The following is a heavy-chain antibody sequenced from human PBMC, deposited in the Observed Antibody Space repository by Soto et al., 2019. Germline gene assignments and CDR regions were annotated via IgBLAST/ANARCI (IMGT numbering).Heavy chain of an antibody. CDR3: ARVRSGRGWYNY. CDR2: INAGNGNT. J-gene: IGHJ4*02. Sequence: QVQLVQSGAEVKKPGASVKVSCKASGYTFTSYAMHWVRQAPGQRLDWMGWINAGNGNTKDSQKFQGRVTITRDTSVCPAYMELSSLRSEDTAVYSCARVRSGRGWYNYWGQGTLVTVSS. V-gene: IGHV1-3*01. CDR1: GYTFTSYA. D-gene: IGHD6-19*01.